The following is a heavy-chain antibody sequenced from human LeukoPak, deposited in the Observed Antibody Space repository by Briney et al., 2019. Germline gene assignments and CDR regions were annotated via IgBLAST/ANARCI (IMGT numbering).Heavy chain of an antibody. Sequence: GGSLRLSCEGSGFTFSNYWMGWVRQAPGKGLQWVANIKTDGSEKYYVDSVKGRFTISRDNAKNSLYLQMNSLRAEDTAVYYCARHATYYDILTGYYPAVLDYWGQGTLVTVSS. J-gene: IGHJ4*02. CDR2: IKTDGSEK. D-gene: IGHD3-9*01. V-gene: IGHV3-7*01. CDR1: GFTFSNYW. CDR3: ARHATYYDILTGYYPAVLDY.